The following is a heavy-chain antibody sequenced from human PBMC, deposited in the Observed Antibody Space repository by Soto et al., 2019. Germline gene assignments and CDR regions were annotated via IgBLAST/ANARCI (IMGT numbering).Heavy chain of an antibody. D-gene: IGHD3-9*01. J-gene: IGHJ4*02. CDR3: AKDNPFEGPVGPTFLFDF. CDR1: GFTFSSYA. V-gene: IGHV3-23*01. CDR2: ISGSGGST. Sequence: GGTLRLSCAASGFTFSSYAMSCVRQAPGKGLEWVSAISGSGGSTYYADSVKGRFTISRDNSKNTLYLQMNSLRAEDTAVYYCAKDNPFEGPVGPTFLFDFWGQGTLVIGSS.